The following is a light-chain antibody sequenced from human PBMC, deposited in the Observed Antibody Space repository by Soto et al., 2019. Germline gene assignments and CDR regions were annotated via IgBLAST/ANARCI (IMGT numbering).Light chain of an antibody. V-gene: IGKV3-11*02. Sequence: DIVLTQSPATLSLSPGEGATLSCRASQRVTTYLAWHQQRPGQAPRLLIYDTSTRAPGTPARFSGSGSGRDFTLTISSLEPEDFAIYYCQQRSSSPLTFGGGTTVDIK. CDR2: DTS. CDR3: QQRSSSPLT. CDR1: QRVTTY. J-gene: IGKJ4*01.